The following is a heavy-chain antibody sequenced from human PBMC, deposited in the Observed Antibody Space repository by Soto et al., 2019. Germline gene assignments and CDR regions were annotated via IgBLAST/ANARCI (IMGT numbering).Heavy chain of an antibody. Sequence: QVQLQESGPGLVKPSQTLSLTCTVSGGSISSGDYYWSWIRQPPGKGLEWIGEINHSGSTNYNPSLKSRVTISVDTSKNQFSLKLSSVTAADTAVYYCARGRYCSSTSCYTSFDYWGQGTLVTVSS. V-gene: IGHV4-30-4*01. CDR1: GGSISSGDYY. CDR2: INHSGST. J-gene: IGHJ4*02. D-gene: IGHD2-2*02. CDR3: ARGRYCSSTSCYTSFDY.